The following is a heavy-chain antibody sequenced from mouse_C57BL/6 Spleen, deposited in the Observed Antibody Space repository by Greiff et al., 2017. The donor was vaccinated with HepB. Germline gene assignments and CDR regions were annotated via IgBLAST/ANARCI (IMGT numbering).Heavy chain of an antibody. V-gene: IGHV5-4*01. D-gene: IGHD1-1*01. CDR3: AREDYGSSPFAY. CDR2: ISDGGSYT. J-gene: IGHJ3*01. Sequence: EVQLQESGGGLVKPGGSLKLSCAASGFTFSSYAMSWVRQTPEKRLEWVATISDGGSYTYYPDNVKGRFTISRDNAKNNLYLQMSHLKSEDTAIYYCAREDYGSSPFAYWGQGTLVTVSA. CDR1: GFTFSSYA.